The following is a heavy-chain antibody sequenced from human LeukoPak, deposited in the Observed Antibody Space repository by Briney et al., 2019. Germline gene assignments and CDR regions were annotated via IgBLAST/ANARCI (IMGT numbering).Heavy chain of an antibody. D-gene: IGHD3-10*01. Sequence: GGSLRLSCAASGFTFSNYWMNWVRQTPGKGLEWVANMKQEGSEKYCVDCVKGRFTISRDNAKNSLYLQMNSLRAEDTAVYYCARGPNYGSRSDYFDYRGQGTLVTVSS. CDR3: ARGPNYGSRSDYFDY. CDR1: GFTFSNYW. V-gene: IGHV3-7*03. J-gene: IGHJ4*02. CDR2: MKQEGSEK.